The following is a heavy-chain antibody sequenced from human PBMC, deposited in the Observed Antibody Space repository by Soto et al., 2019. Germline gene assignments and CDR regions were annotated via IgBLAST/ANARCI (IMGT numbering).Heavy chain of an antibody. D-gene: IGHD1-26*01. Sequence: PSETLSLTCTVSGGSISSYYWSWIRQPPGKGLEWIGYIYYSGSTNYNPSLQSRVTISVDTSKNQFSLKLSSVTAADTAVYYCVKGGSYLPFDGFDIWGQGTMVTVSS. CDR3: VKGGSYLPFDGFDI. CDR1: GGSISSYY. V-gene: IGHV4-59*12. CDR2: IYYSGST. J-gene: IGHJ3*02.